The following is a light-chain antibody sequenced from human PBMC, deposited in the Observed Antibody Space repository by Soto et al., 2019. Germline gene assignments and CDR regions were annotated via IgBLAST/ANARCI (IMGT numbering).Light chain of an antibody. CDR3: HQSYSAPWT. CDR1: QSISSY. Sequence: DIQVTQSPSSLSASVGDRVTITCRASQSISSYLNWYRQKPGRAPNLLIYAASKLQSGVPSRFSGSGSGTYFTLTISSLQPGDFAIYYCHQSYSAPWTFGQGTKVEIK. V-gene: IGKV1-39*01. CDR2: AAS. J-gene: IGKJ1*01.